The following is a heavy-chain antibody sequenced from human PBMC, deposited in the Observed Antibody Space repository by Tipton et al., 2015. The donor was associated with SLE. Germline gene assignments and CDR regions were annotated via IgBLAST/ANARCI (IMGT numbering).Heavy chain of an antibody. CDR1: GASIMNYY. V-gene: IGHV4-59*08. D-gene: IGHD2-2*01. CDR2: VHDSGRT. Sequence: TLSLTCTVSGASIMNYYWCWLRQPPGKGLEWIGYVHDSGRTNYNPSLKSRIAILVDTSKNEFSLELTAVTATDTAVYYCAGGTVCSSTSCYANWFDPWGQGTLVTVSS. J-gene: IGHJ5*02. CDR3: AGGTVCSSTSCYANWFDP.